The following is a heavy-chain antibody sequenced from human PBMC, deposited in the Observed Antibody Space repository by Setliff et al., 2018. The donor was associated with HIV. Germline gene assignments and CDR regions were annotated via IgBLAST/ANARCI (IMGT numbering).Heavy chain of an antibody. J-gene: IGHJ5*02. Sequence: GASVKVSCKASGYTFTSYAMHWVRQAPGQRLEWMGWTNAGNGNTKYSPKFQGRVTITRDTSASTAYMELSSLRSEDTAVYYCARGYSIALGWFDPWGQGTLVTVSS. CDR2: TNAGNGNT. CDR3: ARGYSIALGWFDP. D-gene: IGHD6-13*01. CDR1: GYTFTSYA. V-gene: IGHV1-3*01.